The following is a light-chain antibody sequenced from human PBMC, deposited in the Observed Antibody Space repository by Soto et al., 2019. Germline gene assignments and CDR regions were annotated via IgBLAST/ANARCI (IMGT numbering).Light chain of an antibody. CDR2: EVS. CDR3: CSYAGSSTVV. V-gene: IGLV2-23*02. J-gene: IGLJ2*01. Sequence: QSALTQPASLSGSPGQSITISCTGTSSDVGSYNLVSWYQQHPGKAPKLRIYEVSKRPSGVSNRFSGSKSGNTASLTISGLQAEDEADYYCCSYAGSSTVVFGGGTKLTVL. CDR1: SSDVGSYNL.